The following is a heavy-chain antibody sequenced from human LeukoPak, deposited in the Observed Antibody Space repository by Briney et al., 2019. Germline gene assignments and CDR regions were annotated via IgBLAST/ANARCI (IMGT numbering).Heavy chain of an antibody. D-gene: IGHD3-22*01. CDR3: ARQGVYYYDSSGPDY. CDR2: IYPGDSDT. V-gene: IGHV5-51*01. J-gene: IGHJ4*02. CDR1: GYSFTSYW. Sequence: GESLKISCKGSGYSFTSYWIGWVRQMPGKGLEWMGIIYPGDSDTRYSPSFQGQVTISADKSISTAYLQWSSLMASDTAMYYCARQGVYYYDSSGPDYWGQGTLVTVSS.